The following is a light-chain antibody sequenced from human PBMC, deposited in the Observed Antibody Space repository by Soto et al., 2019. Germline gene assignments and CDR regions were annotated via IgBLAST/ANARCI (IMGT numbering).Light chain of an antibody. V-gene: IGKV3-15*01. CDR1: QSVSRA. J-gene: IGKJ2*01. CDR3: QQSYSTPYT. Sequence: DIVLTQSPATLSVSPGESASLSCRASQSVSRALAWYQHVPGQAPRLLIYDSSTRATGVPARFSGSGSGTRFTLTISSLQPEEYATYYCQQSYSTPYTFGQGTKLEIK. CDR2: DSS.